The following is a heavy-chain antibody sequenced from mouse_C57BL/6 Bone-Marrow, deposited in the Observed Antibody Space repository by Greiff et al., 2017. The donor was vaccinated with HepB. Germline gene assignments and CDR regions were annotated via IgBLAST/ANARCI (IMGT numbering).Heavy chain of an antibody. Sequence: VQLQQSGAELVRPGASVKLSCTASGFNIKDDYMHWVKQRPEQGLEWIGWIDPENGDTEYASKFQGKATITADTSSNTAYLQLSSLTSEDTAVYYCTTGGLRPFAYCGQGTLVTVSA. D-gene: IGHD1-2*01. CDR1: GFNIKDDY. CDR3: TTGGLRPFAY. CDR2: IDPENGDT. V-gene: IGHV14-4*01. J-gene: IGHJ3*01.